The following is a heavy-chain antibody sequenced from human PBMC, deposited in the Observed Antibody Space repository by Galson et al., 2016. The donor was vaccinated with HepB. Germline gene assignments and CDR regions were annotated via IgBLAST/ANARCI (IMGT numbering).Heavy chain of an antibody. Sequence: SVKVSCKASGYTFTSHHMHWVRQAPGQGLEWMGIVNPNGGSTSYAQKFQARVTMTRDTSTSTVYMELSNLRSGDTAVYYCVRGDTALVLAVIGWVNRFDPWGQGTLVIVSS. CDR3: VRGDTALVLAVIGWVNRFDP. CDR1: GYTFTSHH. D-gene: IGHD2-2*01. CDR2: VNPNGGST. J-gene: IGHJ5*02. V-gene: IGHV1-46*01.